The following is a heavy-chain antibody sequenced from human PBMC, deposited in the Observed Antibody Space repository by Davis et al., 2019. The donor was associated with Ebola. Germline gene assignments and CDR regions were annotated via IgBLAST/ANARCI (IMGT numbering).Heavy chain of an antibody. CDR3: AKVHPPTTVTTGWFDP. CDR1: GFIFSSYA. Sequence: GESLKISCAASGFIFSSYAMSWVRQAPGKGLEWVSSISVRSITYHADPVKGRFTTSRDNSKNTLYLQMNSLRAEDTAVYYCAKVHPPTTVTTGWFDPRGQGTLVTVSS. J-gene: IGHJ5*02. V-gene: IGHV3-23*01. D-gene: IGHD4-17*01. CDR2: ISVRSIT.